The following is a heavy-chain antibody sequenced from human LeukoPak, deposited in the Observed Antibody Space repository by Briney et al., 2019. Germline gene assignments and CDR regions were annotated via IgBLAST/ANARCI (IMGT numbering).Heavy chain of an antibody. Sequence: GASVKVSCKASGYTFTRYAMHWVRQAPGQRLNWMGWINAGNANTKYSREFQGRVTITRDTSASTACMELSSLRSDDTAVYYCARPGATRAFDIWGQGTMVTVSS. J-gene: IGHJ3*02. D-gene: IGHD1-26*01. CDR3: ARPGATRAFDI. CDR2: INAGNANT. V-gene: IGHV1-3*01. CDR1: GYTFTRYA.